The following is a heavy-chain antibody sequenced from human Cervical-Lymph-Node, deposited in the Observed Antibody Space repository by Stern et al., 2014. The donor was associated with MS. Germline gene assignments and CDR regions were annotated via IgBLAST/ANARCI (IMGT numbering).Heavy chain of an antibody. Sequence: QLVQSGTEVKKPGASVKVSCKASGYTFIDSYIHWVRQAPGQGLEWMGWVNPDSGATTFAEKFQGRVTMTRDTSINTAYMELRGLRPDDTAVYRPDYDDPPEAHYTLDVWGQGTTVTVSS. CDR3: DYDDPPEAHYTLDV. D-gene: IGHD4-17*01. CDR1: GYTFIDSY. V-gene: IGHV1-2*02. J-gene: IGHJ6*02. CDR2: VNPDSGAT.